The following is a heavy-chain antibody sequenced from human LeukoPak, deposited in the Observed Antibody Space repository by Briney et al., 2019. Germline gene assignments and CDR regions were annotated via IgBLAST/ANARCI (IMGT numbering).Heavy chain of an antibody. D-gene: IGHD6-25*01. CDR1: GGSFNGYY. CDR2: INHSGST. J-gene: IGHJ4*02. Sequence: PSETLSLTCAVYGGSFNGYYWTWIRQPPGKGLEWIGEINHSGSTDYNPSLKSRVTISVDTSKNQFSLKLNSVTAADTAVYYCARGQLRLSNWGQGSLVIVSS. CDR3: ARGQLRLSN. V-gene: IGHV4-34*01.